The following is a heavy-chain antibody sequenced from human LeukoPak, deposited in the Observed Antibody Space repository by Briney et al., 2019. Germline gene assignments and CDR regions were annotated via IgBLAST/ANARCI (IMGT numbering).Heavy chain of an antibody. V-gene: IGHV4-61*02. CDR1: GSSISSGSYY. CDR3: AREMAHYYYYYMDV. J-gene: IGHJ6*03. CDR2: IYTSGST. Sequence: PSQTLSLTCTVSGSSISSGSYYWSWIRQPAGKGLEWIGRIYTSGSTNYNPSLKSRVTISVDTSKNQFSLKLSSVTAADTAVYYCAREMAHYYYYYMDVWGKGTTVTVSS. D-gene: IGHD5-24*01.